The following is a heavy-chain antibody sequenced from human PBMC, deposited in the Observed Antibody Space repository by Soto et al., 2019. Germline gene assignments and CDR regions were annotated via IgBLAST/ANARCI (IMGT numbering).Heavy chain of an antibody. J-gene: IGHJ4*02. CDR2: ISWDGGST. CDR3: AKVAYYYDSSGYYLDY. D-gene: IGHD3-22*01. V-gene: IGHV3-43*01. CDR1: GFTFDDYT. Sequence: HPGGSLRLSCAASGFTFDDYTMHWVRQAPGKGLEWVSLISWDGGSTYYADSVKGRFTISRDNSKSSLYLQMNSLRTEDTALYYCAKVAYYYDSSGYYLDYWGQGTLVTVSS.